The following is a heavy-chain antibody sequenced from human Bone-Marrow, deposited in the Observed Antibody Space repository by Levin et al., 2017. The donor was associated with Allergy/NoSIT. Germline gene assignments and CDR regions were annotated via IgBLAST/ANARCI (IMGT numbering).Heavy chain of an antibody. Sequence: QAGGSLRLSCAASGFTFSSYGIHWVRQAPGKGLEWVSIISYDGSNKYYGDSVKGRFTISRDNSKDTVYLQINNVRREDTAVYYCARDTVGYYYGLDVWGQGTAVIVSS. CDR3: ARDTVGYYYGLDV. J-gene: IGHJ6*02. D-gene: IGHD2-15*01. CDR2: ISYDGSNK. V-gene: IGHV3-33*01. CDR1: GFTFSSYG.